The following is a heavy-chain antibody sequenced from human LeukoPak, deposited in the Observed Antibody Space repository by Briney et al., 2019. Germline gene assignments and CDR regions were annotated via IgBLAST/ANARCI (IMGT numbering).Heavy chain of an antibody. V-gene: IGHV1-24*01. CDR3: ATTRGATTGIDY. Sequence: ASVKVSCKVSGYTLTELSMHWVRQAPGKGLEWMRGFDPEDGETIYAQKFQGRVTMTEDTSTDTAYMELSSLRSEDTAVYYCATTRGATTGIDYWGQGTLVTVSS. CDR1: GYTLTELS. CDR2: FDPEDGET. J-gene: IGHJ4*02. D-gene: IGHD1-26*01.